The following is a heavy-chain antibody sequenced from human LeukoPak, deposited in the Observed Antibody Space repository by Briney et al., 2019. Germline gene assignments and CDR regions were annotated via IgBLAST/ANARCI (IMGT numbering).Heavy chain of an antibody. CDR3: AIGSGSYYGGYFQH. D-gene: IGHD1-26*01. CDR1: GYTFTSYG. V-gene: IGHV1-18*01. CDR2: ISAYNGNT. Sequence: ASVKVSCKASGYTFTSYGISWVRQAPGQGLEWMGWISAYNGNTNYVQKLQGRVTMTTDTSTSTAYMELRSLRSDDTAVYYCAIGSGSYYGGYFQHWGQGTLVTVSS. J-gene: IGHJ1*01.